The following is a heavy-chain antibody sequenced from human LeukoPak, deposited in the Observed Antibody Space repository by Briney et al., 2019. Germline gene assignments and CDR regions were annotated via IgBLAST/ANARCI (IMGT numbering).Heavy chain of an antibody. CDR1: GGSFSGYY. CDR2: INHSGST. Sequence: SETLSLTCAVYGGSFSGYYWSWIRQPPGKGLEWIGEINHSGSTNYNLSLKSRVTISVDTSKNQFSLKLSSVTAADTAVYYCATGYCSGGSCYFGYWGQGTLVTVSS. CDR3: ATGYCSGGSCYFGY. J-gene: IGHJ4*02. V-gene: IGHV4-34*01. D-gene: IGHD2-15*01.